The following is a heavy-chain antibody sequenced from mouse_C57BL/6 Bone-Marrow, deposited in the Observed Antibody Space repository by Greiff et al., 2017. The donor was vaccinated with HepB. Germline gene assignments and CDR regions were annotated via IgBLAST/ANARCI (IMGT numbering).Heavy chain of an antibody. CDR1: GYTFTSYG. D-gene: IGHD3-2*02. CDR3: ARRQLKRYYFDY. Sequence: QVQLQQSGAELARPGASVKLSCKASGYTFTSYGISWVKQRTGQGLEWIGEIYPRSGNTYYNEKFKGKATLTADKSSSTAYMELRSLTSEDSAVYFCARRQLKRYYFDYWGQGTTLTVSS. CDR2: IYPRSGNT. J-gene: IGHJ2*01. V-gene: IGHV1-81*01.